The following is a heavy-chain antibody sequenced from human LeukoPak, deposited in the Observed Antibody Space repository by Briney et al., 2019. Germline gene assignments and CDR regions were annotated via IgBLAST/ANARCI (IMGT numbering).Heavy chain of an antibody. CDR1: GGSISGYY. CDR3: ARHLDYYGSGSYEY. J-gene: IGHJ4*02. Sequence: SETLSLTCSVSGGSISGYYWCWIRQPPGRGLEGIGYIHSTGSTDYNPSLKSRVTMSVDTSKNQFSLKLGSVTAADTAVYYCARHLDYYGSGSYEYWGQGTLVTVSS. CDR2: IHSTGST. D-gene: IGHD3-10*01. V-gene: IGHV4-59*08.